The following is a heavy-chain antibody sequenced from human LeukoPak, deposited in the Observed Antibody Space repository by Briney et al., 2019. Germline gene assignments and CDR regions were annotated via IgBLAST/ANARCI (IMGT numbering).Heavy chain of an antibody. CDR3: ARALRYFDWSWPNSNAFDI. CDR2: ISGSGGST. Sequence: PGWSLRLSCAASGFTFSSYAMSWVRQAPGKGLEWVSAISGSGGSTYYADSVKGRFTISRDNSKNTLYLQMNSLRAEDTAVYYCARALRYFDWSWPNSNAFDIWGQGTMVTVSS. V-gene: IGHV3-23*01. D-gene: IGHD3-9*01. J-gene: IGHJ3*02. CDR1: GFTFSSYA.